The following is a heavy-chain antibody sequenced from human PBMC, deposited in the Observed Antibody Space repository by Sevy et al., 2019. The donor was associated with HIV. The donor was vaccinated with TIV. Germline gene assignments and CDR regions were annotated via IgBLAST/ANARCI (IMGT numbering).Heavy chain of an antibody. J-gene: IGHJ4*02. V-gene: IGHV4-4*02. D-gene: IGHD5-18*01. CDR2: IYHTGSV. CDR1: GDSISTHNW. Sequence: SETLSLTCTVSGDSISTHNWWNWVRQAPGKGLEWIGEIYHTGSVHYSPSLQSRVTISMDKSENQFSLKLTSVTAADTALYYGARPIISTAYTGDYWGQGILVTVSS. CDR3: ARPIISTAYTGDY.